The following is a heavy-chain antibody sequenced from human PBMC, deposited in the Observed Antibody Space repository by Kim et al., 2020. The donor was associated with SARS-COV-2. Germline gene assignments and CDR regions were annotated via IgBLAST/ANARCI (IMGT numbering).Heavy chain of an antibody. J-gene: IGHJ4*02. D-gene: IGHD2-15*01. V-gene: IGHV3-23*01. Sequence: GGSLRLSCAASGLIFSSCAMTWVRQAPGKGLEWVSLINEGGDFISYTDSVKGRFTISRDNSKSTVYLQMNSLRAEDTAMYFCATQDCSGGRCGRPDWGQGTLVTVSS. CDR3: ATQDCSGGRCGRPD. CDR2: INEGGDFI. CDR1: GLIFSSCA.